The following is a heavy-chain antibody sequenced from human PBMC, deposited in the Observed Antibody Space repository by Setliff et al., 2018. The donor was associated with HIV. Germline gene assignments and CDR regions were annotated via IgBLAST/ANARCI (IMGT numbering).Heavy chain of an antibody. D-gene: IGHD4-17*01. Sequence: GESLKISCKGSGYRFTSYWIDWVRQTPGKGLEWMGIIYLGDSDTRYSPSFQGQVTISADKSTSTAYLQWTSLKASDSAMYYCATWTRAETSENFQHWGQGTLVTVSS. CDR2: IYLGDSDT. CDR3: ATWTRAETSENFQH. V-gene: IGHV5-51*01. CDR1: GYRFTSYW. J-gene: IGHJ1*01.